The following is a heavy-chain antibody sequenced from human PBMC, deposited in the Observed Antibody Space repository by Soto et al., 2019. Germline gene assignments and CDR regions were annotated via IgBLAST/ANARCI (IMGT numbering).Heavy chain of an antibody. D-gene: IGHD3-10*01. Sequence: SETLSLTGSVYPGSFSGYYWSWIRQPPGKGLEWIGEINHSGSTNYNPSLKSRVTISVDTSKNQFSLKLSSVSAADTAVYYCARGPNTTMVRGVHRPVRGGMDVWGQGTTVTVSS. J-gene: IGHJ6*02. V-gene: IGHV4-34*01. CDR1: PGSFSGYY. CDR2: INHSGST. CDR3: ARGPNTTMVRGVHRPVRGGMDV.